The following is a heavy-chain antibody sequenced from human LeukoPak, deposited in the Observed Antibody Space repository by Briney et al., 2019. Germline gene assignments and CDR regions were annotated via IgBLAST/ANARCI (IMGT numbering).Heavy chain of an antibody. J-gene: IGHJ4*02. V-gene: IGHV3-23*01. Sequence: GGSLRLSCAASGFTFSSYAMSWVRQAPGKGLEWVSAISGSGGSTYYADSVKGRFTISRDNSKNTLYLQMNSLRAEDTAVYYCAKVGMGYDILIGYYDYWGQGTLVTVSS. CDR3: AKVGMGYDILIGYYDY. CDR1: GFTFSSYA. D-gene: IGHD3-9*01. CDR2: ISGSGGST.